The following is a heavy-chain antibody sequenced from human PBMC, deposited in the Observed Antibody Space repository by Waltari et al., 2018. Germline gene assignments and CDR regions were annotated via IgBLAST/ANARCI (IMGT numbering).Heavy chain of an antibody. Sequence: VQLLESGGDLVQPGGSLRLSCAASGFTFTTYAMSWFRQAPGKGLEWVSAIGSGDTPTYYSDSVKGRFTISRDNSKNTLYLQMNSRRAEDTALYYCARVGLSTGFDPWGQGTLVTVSS. CDR3: ARVGLSTGFDP. CDR2: IGSGDTPT. J-gene: IGHJ5*02. CDR1: GFTFTTYA. D-gene: IGHD3-16*01. V-gene: IGHV3-23*01.